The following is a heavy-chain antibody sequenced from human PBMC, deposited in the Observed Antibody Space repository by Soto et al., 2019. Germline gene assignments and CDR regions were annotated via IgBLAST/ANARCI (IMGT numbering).Heavy chain of an antibody. D-gene: IGHD3-3*01. V-gene: IGHV3-23*01. CDR1: GFTFSSYA. J-gene: IGHJ6*02. CDR2: ISGSGGST. Sequence: PGGSLRLSCAASGFTFSSYAMSWVRQAPGKGLEWVSAISGSGGSTYYADSVKGRFTISRDNSKNTLYLQMNSLRAEDTDVYYCAKELVGDFWCGSDEDPHYYYGMDVWGQGTTVTVSS. CDR3: AKELVGDFWCGSDEDPHYYYGMDV.